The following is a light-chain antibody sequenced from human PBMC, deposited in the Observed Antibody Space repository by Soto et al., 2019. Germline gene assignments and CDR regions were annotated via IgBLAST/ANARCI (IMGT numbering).Light chain of an antibody. CDR1: QRISTW. Sequence: IKLTQSPSTLSASVGDGVTITCRASQRISTWLAWYQQKPGKAPKLLISEASSLETGVPSRFRGSGSGTDFTLTINSLKPDDFATYYCQQYHIYSGTFGQGTKVDI. CDR3: QQYHIYSGT. CDR2: EAS. J-gene: IGKJ1*01. V-gene: IGKV1-5*01.